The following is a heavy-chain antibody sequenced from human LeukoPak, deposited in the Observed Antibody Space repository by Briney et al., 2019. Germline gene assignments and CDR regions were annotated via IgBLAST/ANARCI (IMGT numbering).Heavy chain of an antibody. D-gene: IGHD3-22*01. V-gene: IGHV1-46*01. CDR3: ARGRNDGSGSSPDAFDI. Sequence: VKVSCXASGYXFTRFHMHWVRQAPGQGLEWMAIINPSGGSTNYAQNFQGRVTVTRDTSSSTVYMDLSSLRSEGTAVYYCARGRNDGSGSSPDAFDIWGQGTMVTVSS. CDR1: GYXFTRFH. J-gene: IGHJ3*02. CDR2: INPSGGST.